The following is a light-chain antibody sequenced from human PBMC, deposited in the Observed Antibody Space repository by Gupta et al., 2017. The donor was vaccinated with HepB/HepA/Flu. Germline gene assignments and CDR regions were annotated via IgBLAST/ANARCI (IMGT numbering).Light chain of an antibody. J-gene: IGKJ1*01. CDR2: GAS. CDR1: QSIRAY. Sequence: DIQMTQSPPSLSASVGDRISITCRAGQSIRAYLNWYQQRPGKAPNLLIFGASNLLTGVPPRFSGSGSGTEFTLTISSLEPEDFATYFCQQTYSTPWTFGLETKVDMK. V-gene: IGKV1-39*01. CDR3: QQTYSTPWT.